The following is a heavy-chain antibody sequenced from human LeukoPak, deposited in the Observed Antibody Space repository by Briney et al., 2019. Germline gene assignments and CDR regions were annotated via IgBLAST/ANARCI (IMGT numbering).Heavy chain of an antibody. Sequence: SETLSLTCTVSGGSINSHYWSWLRQPPGRGLEWVSYIYSSGTTNYNPSLKSRVTIGVDTSKNQFSLKLNSVTSAHTAVYFCARACCGDYSAEYFQQWAEGPLVTVFS. J-gene: IGHJ1*01. V-gene: IGHV4-59*11. CDR2: IYSSGTT. D-gene: IGHD4-17*01. CDR1: GGSINSHY. CDR3: ARACCGDYSAEYFQQ.